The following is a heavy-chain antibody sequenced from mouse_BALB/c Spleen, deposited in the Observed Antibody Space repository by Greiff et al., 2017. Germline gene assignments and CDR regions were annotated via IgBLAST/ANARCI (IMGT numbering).Heavy chain of an antibody. CDR3: ASYYPLSFAY. J-gene: IGHJ3*01. CDR1: GFNIKDTY. Sequence: QLQQSGAELLKPWASVKLSCTASGFNIKDTYMHWVKQRPEQGLEWIGRIDPANGNTKYDPKFQGKATITADTSSNTAYLQLSSLTSEDTAVYYCASYYPLSFAYWGQGTLVTVSA. V-gene: IGHV14-3*02. D-gene: IGHD2-10*01. CDR2: IDPANGNT.